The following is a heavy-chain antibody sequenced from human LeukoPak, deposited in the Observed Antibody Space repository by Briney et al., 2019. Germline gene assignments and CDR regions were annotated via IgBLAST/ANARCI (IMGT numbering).Heavy chain of an antibody. V-gene: IGHV3-11*04. CDR3: ARTIWAAAGGYNWFDP. CDR2: ISSSGSTI. CDR1: GFTFSDYY. D-gene: IGHD6-13*01. J-gene: IGHJ5*02. Sequence: GGSLRLSCAAPGFTFSDYYMSWIRQAPGKGLEWVSYISSSGSTIYYADSVKGRFTISRDNAKNSLYLQMNSLRAEDTAVYYCARTIWAAAGGYNWFDPWGQGTLVTVSS.